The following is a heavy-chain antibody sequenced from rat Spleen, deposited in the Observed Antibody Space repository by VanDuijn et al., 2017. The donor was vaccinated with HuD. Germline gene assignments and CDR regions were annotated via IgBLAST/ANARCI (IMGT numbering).Heavy chain of an antibody. CDR1: GFTFSDYY. V-gene: IGHV5-25*01. CDR3: TRGRELLDY. CDR2: ISSGGGNT. Sequence: EVQLVKSDGGLVQPGRSLKLSCAVSGFTFSDYYMAWVRQAPTKGLEWIASISSGGGNTYYRDSVKGRFTISRDNAKSTLYLEMNSLRSEDTATYFCTRGRELLDYWGQGVMVTVSS. D-gene: IGHD1-11*01. J-gene: IGHJ2*01.